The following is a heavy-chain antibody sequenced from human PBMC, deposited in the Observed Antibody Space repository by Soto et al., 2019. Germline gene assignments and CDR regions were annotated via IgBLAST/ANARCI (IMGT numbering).Heavy chain of an antibody. CDR2: LIPILGTT. D-gene: IGHD6-19*01. J-gene: IGHJ4*02. CDR3: ARASGYVSGWYHDY. CDR1: GGTFSSDA. V-gene: IGHV1-69*13. Sequence: SVKVSCKASGGTFSSDAVSWARQAPGQGLEWMGGLIPILGTTHYAQKFQGRVTITADESTNTAYMELSSLRSDDTAVYYCARASGYVSGWYHDYGGKETRVTVPS.